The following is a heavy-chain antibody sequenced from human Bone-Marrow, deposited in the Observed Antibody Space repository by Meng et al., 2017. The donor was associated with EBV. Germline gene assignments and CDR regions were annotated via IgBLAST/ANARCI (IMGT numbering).Heavy chain of an antibody. CDR1: GGSISSGGYY. V-gene: IGHV4-30-4*01. CDR3: ARADDGDYYFDY. Sequence: QVQLQGPGPGLVKPSQTLSLTCAVSGGSISSGGYYWSWIRQPPGKGLEWIGYIYYSGSTYYNPSLKSRVTISVDTSKNQFSLKLSSVTAADTAVYYCARADDGDYYFDYWGQGTLVTVSS. CDR2: IYYSGST. D-gene: IGHD4-17*01. J-gene: IGHJ4*02.